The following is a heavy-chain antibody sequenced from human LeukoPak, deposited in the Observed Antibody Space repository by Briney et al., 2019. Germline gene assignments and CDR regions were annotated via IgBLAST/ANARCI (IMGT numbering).Heavy chain of an antibody. CDR1: GGSITSSSYY. CDR2: IHHSGST. V-gene: IGHV4-39*01. D-gene: IGHD6-13*01. J-gene: IGHJ5*02. CDR3: ARLPNSSWYGHFWFDP. Sequence: SETLSLTCTVSGGSITSSSYYWGWLRPPPGKGLEWIGSIHHSGSTYYNPSLRSRVTISADTSMSQFSLKLSSVTAADTAVYYCARLPNSSWYGHFWFDPWGQGTLVTVSS.